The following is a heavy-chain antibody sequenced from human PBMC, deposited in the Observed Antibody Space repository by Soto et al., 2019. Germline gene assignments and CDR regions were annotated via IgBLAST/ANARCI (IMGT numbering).Heavy chain of an antibody. CDR2: IKSKTDGGTT. Sequence: GGSLRLSCAASGFTFSNAWMSWVRQAPGKGLEWVGRIKSKTDGGTTDYAAPVKGRFTISRDDSKNTLYLQMNSLKTEDTAVYYCTTEVPYGSGSYDAFDIWGLGTMVTVSS. CDR1: GFTFSNAW. CDR3: TTEVPYGSGSYDAFDI. J-gene: IGHJ3*02. D-gene: IGHD3-10*01. V-gene: IGHV3-15*01.